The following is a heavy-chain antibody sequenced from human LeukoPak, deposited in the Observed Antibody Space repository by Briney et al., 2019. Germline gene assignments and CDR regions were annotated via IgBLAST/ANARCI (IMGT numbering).Heavy chain of an antibody. CDR1: GYSFSSHD. D-gene: IGHD3-10*01. J-gene: IGHJ4*02. CDR3: VRASLLRGLVRYYFAS. V-gene: IGHV1-8*01. Sequence: ASVKVSCKASGYSFSSHDINWVRQATGQGLEWMGWMNPKSGNTDYAQKFQGRVTMSRNTSISVAYLELSRLRYEDTAVYFCVRASLLRGLVRYYFASWGQGTPVTVFS. CDR2: MNPKSGNT.